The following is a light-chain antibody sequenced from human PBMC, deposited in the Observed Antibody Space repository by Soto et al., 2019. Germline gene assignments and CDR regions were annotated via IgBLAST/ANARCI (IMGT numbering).Light chain of an antibody. Sequence: EILMTQSPDTLSVSPGERATLSCRASQSVSSNLAWYQQKPGQAPRLLIYGASTRATGIPARFSGSGSGTEFTLTISSLQSEDFAVYYCQQYNNWPLTFVGGTKVEIK. CDR1: QSVSSN. CDR2: GAS. J-gene: IGKJ4*01. CDR3: QQYNNWPLT. V-gene: IGKV3-15*01.